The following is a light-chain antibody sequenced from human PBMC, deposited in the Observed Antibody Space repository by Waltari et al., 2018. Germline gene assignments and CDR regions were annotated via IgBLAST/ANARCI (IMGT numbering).Light chain of an antibody. Sequence: DIQMTQSPSSLSASAGDRVTITCRASQSITNFLNWYQQTPGKAPKLLISAASSFQSGVPSRFSGSGSGTDFTLTISSLEPEDFAVYYCQQGYKRRTFGGGTNVEIK. J-gene: IGKJ4*01. V-gene: IGKV1-39*01. CDR2: AAS. CDR1: QSITNF. CDR3: QQGYKRRT.